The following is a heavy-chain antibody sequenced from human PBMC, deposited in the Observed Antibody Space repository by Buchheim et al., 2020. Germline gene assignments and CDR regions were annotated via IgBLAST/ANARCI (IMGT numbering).Heavy chain of an antibody. D-gene: IGHD6-13*01. CDR1: GGSFSGYY. J-gene: IGHJ5*02. V-gene: IGHV4-34*01. CDR3: ATREQAIAAAGA. CDR2: INHSGST. Sequence: QVQLQQWGAGLLKPSETLSLTCAVYGGSFSGYYWSWIRQPPGKGLEWIGEINHSGSTTYNPSPKSRVTISVDTSTNQFSLKQSSVTAADTAVYYCATREQAIAAAGAWGQGTL.